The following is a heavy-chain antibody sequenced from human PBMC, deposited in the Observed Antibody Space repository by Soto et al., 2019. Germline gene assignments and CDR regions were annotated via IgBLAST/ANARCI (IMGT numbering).Heavy chain of an antibody. J-gene: IGHJ4*02. CDR3: AKDHYSVTSINNAQNFDY. D-gene: IGHD2-15*01. V-gene: IGHV3-23*01. Sequence: SLRLSCVASGCTFSSYALSWVRQAPGKGLEWASSINVSGSSRYYADSVKGRFTISRDNSKNTMYLQMNSLRAEDTAVYYCAKDHYSVTSINNAQNFDYWGQGTHVTVSS. CDR1: GCTFSSYA. CDR2: INVSGSSR.